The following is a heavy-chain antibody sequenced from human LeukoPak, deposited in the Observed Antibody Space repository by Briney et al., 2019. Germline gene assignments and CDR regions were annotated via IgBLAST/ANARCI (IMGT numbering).Heavy chain of an antibody. J-gene: IGHJ4*02. V-gene: IGHV1-2*02. D-gene: IGHD3-22*01. CDR3: ARVEGYYDSSGYYFDY. Sequence: ASVKVSCKASGYTFTGYYMHWVRQAPGQGLEWMGIINPSGGSTSYAQKFQGRVTMTRDTSISTAYMELSRLRSDDTAVYYCARVEGYYDSSGYYFDYWGQGTLVTVSS. CDR2: INPSGGST. CDR1: GYTFTGYY.